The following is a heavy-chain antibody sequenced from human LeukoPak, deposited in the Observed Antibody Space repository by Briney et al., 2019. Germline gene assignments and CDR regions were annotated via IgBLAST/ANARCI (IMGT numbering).Heavy chain of an antibody. CDR2: ISGSGGSI. Sequence: PGGSLRLSCAASGFTFSSYAMSWVRQAPGKGLEWVSAISGSGGSIYYADSVKGRFTISRDNSKNTLYLQMNSLRAEDTAVYYCAKDTSRAAAGTFLFDYWGQGTLVTVSS. J-gene: IGHJ4*02. CDR3: AKDTSRAAAGTFLFDY. V-gene: IGHV3-23*01. D-gene: IGHD6-13*01. CDR1: GFTFSSYA.